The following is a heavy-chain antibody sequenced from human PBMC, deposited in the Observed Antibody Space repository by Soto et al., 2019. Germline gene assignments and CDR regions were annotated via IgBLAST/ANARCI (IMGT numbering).Heavy chain of an antibody. D-gene: IGHD6-13*01. CDR3: ARLQAAAGDKDLTFDY. Sequence: EVQLVQSGAEVKKPGESLRISCKGSGYSFTSYWISWVRQMPGKGLEWMGRIDPSDSYTNYSPSFQGHVTISADKSISTAYLHWSSLKASDTAIYYCARLQAAAGDKDLTFDYWGQGTLVTVSS. J-gene: IGHJ4*02. V-gene: IGHV5-10-1*01. CDR2: IDPSDSYT. CDR1: GYSFTSYW.